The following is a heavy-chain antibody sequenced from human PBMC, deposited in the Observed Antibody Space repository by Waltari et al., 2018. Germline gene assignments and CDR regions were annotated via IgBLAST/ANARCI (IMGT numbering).Heavy chain of an antibody. Sequence: EVQLVESGGGLVQPGRSLRLSCTASGFTFGDYAMSWVRQAPGKGLEWVGFIRSKAYGGTTEYAASVKGRFTISRDDSKSIAYLQMNSLKTEDTAVYYCTREAKEQQLESLGAFDIWGQGTMVTVSS. D-gene: IGHD6-13*01. CDR1: GFTFGDYA. CDR3: TREAKEQQLESLGAFDI. J-gene: IGHJ3*02. CDR2: IRSKAYGGTT. V-gene: IGHV3-49*04.